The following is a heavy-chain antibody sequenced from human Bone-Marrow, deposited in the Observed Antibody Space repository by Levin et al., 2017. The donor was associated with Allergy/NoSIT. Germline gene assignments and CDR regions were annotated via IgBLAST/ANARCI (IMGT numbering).Heavy chain of an antibody. Sequence: GESLKISCAASGFTFSSYAMHWVRQAPGKGLEWVAVISYDGSNKYYADSVKGRFTISRDNSKNTLYLQMNSLRAEDTAVYYCAREMKQLDQSGWFDPWGQGTLVTVSS. J-gene: IGHJ5*02. CDR2: ISYDGSNK. CDR3: AREMKQLDQSGWFDP. D-gene: IGHD6-6*01. V-gene: IGHV3-30-3*01. CDR1: GFTFSSYA.